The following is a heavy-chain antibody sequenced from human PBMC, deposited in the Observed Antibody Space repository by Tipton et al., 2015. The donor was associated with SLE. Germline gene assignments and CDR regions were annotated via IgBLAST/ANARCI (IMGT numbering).Heavy chain of an antibody. Sequence: LRLSCTVSGGSISGYYWSWIRQPPGKGLEWIGEINHSGSTNYNPSLKSRVTISVDTSKNQFSLKLSSVTAADTAVYYCARGIAAFPYYWGQGTLVTVSS. CDR1: GGSISGYY. V-gene: IGHV4-34*01. J-gene: IGHJ4*02. CDR3: ARGIAAFPYY. CDR2: INHSGST. D-gene: IGHD6-13*01.